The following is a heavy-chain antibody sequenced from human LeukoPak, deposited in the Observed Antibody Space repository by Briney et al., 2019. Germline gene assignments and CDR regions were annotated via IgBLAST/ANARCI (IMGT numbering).Heavy chain of an antibody. CDR3: AREGFDTSGYGMDV. CDR1: GYTFTSYG. J-gene: IGHJ6*02. Sequence: ASVKVSFKASGYTFTSYGISWVRQAPGQGLEWMGWISAYNGNANYAQKFQGRVTMTTDTSTSTAYMEVRSLRSDDTAVYYCAREGFDTSGYGMDVWGQGTTVTVSS. D-gene: IGHD3-22*01. V-gene: IGHV1-18*01. CDR2: ISAYNGNA.